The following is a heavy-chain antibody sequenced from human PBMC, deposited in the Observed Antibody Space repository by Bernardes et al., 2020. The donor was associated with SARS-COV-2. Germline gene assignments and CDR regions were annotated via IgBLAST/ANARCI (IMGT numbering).Heavy chain of an antibody. D-gene: IGHD5-12*01. CDR2: IYSGTDI. CDR1: GFTVSNDF. V-gene: IGHV3-66*02. CDR3: ARDLTIMGMDI. J-gene: IGHJ6*02. Sequence: GGSLRLSCAASGFTVSNDFINWVRQAPGKGLEWVSGIYSGTDIKYADSVKGRFTISRDNSKNTVYLQMNSLRPEDTAAYYCARDLTIMGMDIWGHGTTVKVSS.